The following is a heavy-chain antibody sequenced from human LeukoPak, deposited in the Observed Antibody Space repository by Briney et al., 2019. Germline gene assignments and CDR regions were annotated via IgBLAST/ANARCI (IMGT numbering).Heavy chain of an antibody. CDR1: GGSISSSSYY. V-gene: IGHV4-39*01. Sequence: PSETLSLTCTVSGGSISSSSYYWGWIRQPPGKGLEWIGSIYYSGSTYYNPSLKSRVTISVDTSKNQFSLKLSSVTAADTAVYYCARGLGVFGVVRMFLGSNWFDPWGQGTLVTVSS. CDR2: IYYSGST. CDR3: ARGLGVFGVVRMFLGSNWFDP. D-gene: IGHD3-3*01. J-gene: IGHJ5*02.